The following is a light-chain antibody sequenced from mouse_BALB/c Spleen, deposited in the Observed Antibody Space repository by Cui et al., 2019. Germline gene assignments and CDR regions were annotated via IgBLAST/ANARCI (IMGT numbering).Light chain of an antibody. CDR3: QQWSSNPLT. J-gene: IGKJ5*01. CDR2: LTS. V-gene: IGKV4-68*01. CDR1: SSVSY. Sequence: QIVLTQFPAIMSASPGEKVTMTCSASSSVSYMYWYQQKPRSSPKPWIYLTSNLASGVPARFSGSGSGTSYSLTISSMEAEDAATYYCQQWSSNPLTFGAGTKLELK.